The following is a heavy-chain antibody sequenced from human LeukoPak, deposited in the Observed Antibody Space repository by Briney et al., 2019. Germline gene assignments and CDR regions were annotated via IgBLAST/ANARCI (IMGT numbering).Heavy chain of an antibody. Sequence: GGSLRLSCAASGFTFSNAWMSWVRRAPGKGLEWVSAISGSGGSTYYADSVKGRFTISRDNSKNTLYLQMNSLRAEDTAVYYCATGIAAAGTFDYRGQGTLVTVSS. J-gene: IGHJ4*02. V-gene: IGHV3-23*01. CDR3: ATGIAAAGTFDY. D-gene: IGHD6-13*01. CDR1: GFTFSNAW. CDR2: ISGSGGST.